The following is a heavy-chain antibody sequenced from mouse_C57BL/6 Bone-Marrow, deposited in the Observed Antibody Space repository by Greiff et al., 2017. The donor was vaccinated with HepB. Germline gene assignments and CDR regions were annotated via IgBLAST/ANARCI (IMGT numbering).Heavy chain of an antibody. V-gene: IGHV1-59*01. Sequence: QVQLQQPGAELVRPGTSVKLSCKASGYTFTSYWMHWVKQRPGQGLEWIGVIDPSDSYTNYNQKFKGKATLTVDTSSSTAYMQLSSLTSEDSAIYFCAHYGSSYGAMDYWGQGTSVTVSS. CDR2: IDPSDSYT. CDR1: GYTFTSYW. CDR3: AHYGSSYGAMDY. D-gene: IGHD1-1*01. J-gene: IGHJ4*01.